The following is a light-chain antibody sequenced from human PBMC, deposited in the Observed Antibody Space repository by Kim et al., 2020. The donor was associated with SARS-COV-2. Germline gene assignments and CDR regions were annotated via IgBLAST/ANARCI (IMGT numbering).Light chain of an antibody. V-gene: IGKV3-20*01. J-gene: IGKJ3*01. CDR2: SAS. Sequence: YPGERVTLSCRASQTVTSNYLAWFQHKPGQAPRLLIFSASRRASGVPDRFSGSGSGTDFTLTITRLEPDDFAVYFCQQYATTLFTFGPGTKVDIK. CDR3: QQYATTLFT. CDR1: QTVTSNY.